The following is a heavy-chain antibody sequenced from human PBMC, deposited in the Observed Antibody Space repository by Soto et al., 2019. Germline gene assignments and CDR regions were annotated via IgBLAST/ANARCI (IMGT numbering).Heavy chain of an antibody. D-gene: IGHD3-3*01. J-gene: IGHJ4*02. V-gene: IGHV4-30-2*01. CDR2: IYHSGST. CDR1: GGSISSGGYS. CDR3: ARSPTHYDFWSGYSPGPFDY. Sequence: SETLSLTCAVSGGSISSGGYSWSWIRQPPGKGLEWIGYIYHSGSTYYNPSLKSRVTISVDRSKNQFSLKLSSVTAADTAVYYCARSPTHYDFWSGYSPGPFDYWGQGTLVTVSS.